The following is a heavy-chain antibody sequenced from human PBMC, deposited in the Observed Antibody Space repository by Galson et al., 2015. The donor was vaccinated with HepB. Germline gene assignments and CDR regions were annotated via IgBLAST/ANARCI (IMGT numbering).Heavy chain of an antibody. CDR2: ISAYNGNT. V-gene: IGHV1-18*01. D-gene: IGHD2-2*01. Sequence: SVKVSCKASGYTFISYGINWVRQAPGQGLEWMGWISAYNGNTNYAQKLQGRVTMTTDTSTSTAYMELRSLRSDDTAVYYCARVYSSCSSTNCYVEDYWGQGTLVTVSS. CDR3: ARVYSSCSSTNCYVEDY. J-gene: IGHJ4*02. CDR1: GYTFISYG.